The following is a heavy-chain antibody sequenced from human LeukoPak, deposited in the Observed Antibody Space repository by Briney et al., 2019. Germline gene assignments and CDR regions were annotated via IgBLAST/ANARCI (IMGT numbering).Heavy chain of an antibody. D-gene: IGHD6-13*01. CDR3: ATGSAPRGVSLSSSWYYFDY. Sequence: ASVKVSCKVSGYTLTELSMHWVRQAPGKGLEWMGGFDPEDGETIYAQKFQGRVTMTEDTSTDTAHMELSSLRSEDTAVYYCATGSAPRGVSLSSSWYYFDYWGQGTLVTVSS. CDR2: FDPEDGET. J-gene: IGHJ4*02. CDR1: GYTLTELS. V-gene: IGHV1-24*01.